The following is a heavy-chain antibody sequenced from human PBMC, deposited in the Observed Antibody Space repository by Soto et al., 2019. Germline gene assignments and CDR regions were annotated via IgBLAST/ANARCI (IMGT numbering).Heavy chain of an antibody. D-gene: IGHD4-17*01. CDR2: IIPIFGTA. CDR3: ARGPASMTTFDY. V-gene: IGHV1-69*13. Sequence: ASVKVSCKASGGTFSSYAISWVRQAPGQGLEWMGGIIPIFGTANYAQKFQGRVTITADESTSTAYMELSSLRSEDTAVYYCARGPASMTTFDYWGQGTLVTVSS. J-gene: IGHJ4*02. CDR1: GGTFSSYA.